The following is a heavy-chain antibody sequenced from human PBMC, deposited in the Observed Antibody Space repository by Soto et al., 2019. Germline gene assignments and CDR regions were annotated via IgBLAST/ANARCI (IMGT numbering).Heavy chain of an antibody. Sequence: PGGSLRLSCAASGFTFSSYAIHWVRQAPGKGLEWVAVISYDGSNRYYADSVKGRFTISRDNSKNTLYLQMNSLRAEDTAVYYRARTSIVGATVDYWGQGTLVTVSS. CDR1: GFTFSSYA. CDR2: ISYDGSNR. D-gene: IGHD1-26*01. CDR3: ARTSIVGATVDY. J-gene: IGHJ4*02. V-gene: IGHV3-30-3*01.